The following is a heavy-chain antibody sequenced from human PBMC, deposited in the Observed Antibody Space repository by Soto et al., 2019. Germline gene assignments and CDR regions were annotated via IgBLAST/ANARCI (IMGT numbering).Heavy chain of an antibody. J-gene: IGHJ5*02. CDR1: GGSISSGNYY. D-gene: IGHD2-15*01. CDR3: ASALYCSGGSCSFDP. V-gene: IGHV4-61*01. Sequence: SETLSLTCAVSGGSISSGNYYWSWIRQPPGKGLEWIGFIYYTGSTSYNPSLKSRVTISIDTSKNQFSLKLTSVTAADTAVYYCASALYCSGGSCSFDPWGQGTLVTVSS. CDR2: IYYTGST.